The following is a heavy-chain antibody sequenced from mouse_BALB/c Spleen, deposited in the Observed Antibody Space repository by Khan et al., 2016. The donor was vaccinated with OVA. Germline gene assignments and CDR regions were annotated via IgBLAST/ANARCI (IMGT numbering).Heavy chain of an antibody. CDR3: ARKNGCDFDY. CDR2: INPHIGET. V-gene: IGHV1-20*02. J-gene: IGHJ2*01. CDR1: GYSFTGYF. Sequence: VQLQQSGPELVKPGASVKISCKASGYSFTGYFMNWVMQSPGKSLEWIGRINPHIGETLYNQKFKGKATFTLDESSSTAYMELRSLASEDSAVDYCARKNGCDFDYWGQGTTLTVSS.